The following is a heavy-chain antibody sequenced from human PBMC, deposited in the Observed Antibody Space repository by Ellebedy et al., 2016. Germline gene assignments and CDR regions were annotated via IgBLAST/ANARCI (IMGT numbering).Heavy chain of an antibody. CDR1: GGSISSGGYY. CDR3: TRDVRSGSY. V-gene: IGHV4-39*07. J-gene: IGHJ4*02. Sequence: GSLRLSXIVSGGSISSGGYYWGWIRQPPGKGLEWIGSIYYSGSTYYNPSLKSRVTISVDTSKNQFSLKLSSVTAADTAVYYCTRDVRSGSYWGQGTLVTVSS. CDR2: IYYSGST. D-gene: IGHD1-26*01.